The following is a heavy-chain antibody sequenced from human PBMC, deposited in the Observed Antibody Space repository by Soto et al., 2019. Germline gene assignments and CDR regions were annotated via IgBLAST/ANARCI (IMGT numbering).Heavy chain of an antibody. Sequence: GGSLRLSCAASGFTFSSYDMHWVRQATGKGLEWVSAIGTAGDTYYPGSVKGRFTISRENAKNSLNLQMNSLRAEDTAVYYCARDAYLRGMDVWGQGTTVTVSS. CDR3: ARDAYLRGMDV. V-gene: IGHV3-13*01. J-gene: IGHJ6*02. CDR1: GFTFSSYD. CDR2: IGTAGDT.